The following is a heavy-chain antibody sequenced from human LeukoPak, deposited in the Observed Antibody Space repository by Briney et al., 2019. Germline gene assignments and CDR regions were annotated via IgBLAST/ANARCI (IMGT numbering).Heavy chain of an antibody. D-gene: IGHD3-22*01. CDR1: GFTFSSYS. J-gene: IGHJ6*02. CDR3: AKDRTMIVVVITGYYYGMDV. V-gene: IGHV3-30*18. CDR2: ISYDGSNK. Sequence: GGSLRLSCAASGFTFSSYSMHWVRQAPGKGLEWVAVISYDGSNKYYADSVKGRFTISRDNSKNTLYLQMNSLRAEDTAVYYCAKDRTMIVVVITGYYYGMDVWGQGTTVTVSS.